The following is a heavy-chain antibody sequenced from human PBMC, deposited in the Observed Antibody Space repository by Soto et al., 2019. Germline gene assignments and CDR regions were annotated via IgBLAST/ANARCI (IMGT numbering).Heavy chain of an antibody. CDR1: GYTFTSYG. CDR3: ASFCGGDCQGDEYYFDY. Sequence: ASVKVSCKASGYTFTSYGISWVRQAPGQGLEWMGWISAYNGNTNYAQKLQGRVTMTTDTSTSTAYMELRSLRSDDTALYYCASFCGGDCQGDEYYFDYWGQGTLVTVSS. J-gene: IGHJ4*02. V-gene: IGHV1-18*01. D-gene: IGHD2-21*02. CDR2: ISAYNGNT.